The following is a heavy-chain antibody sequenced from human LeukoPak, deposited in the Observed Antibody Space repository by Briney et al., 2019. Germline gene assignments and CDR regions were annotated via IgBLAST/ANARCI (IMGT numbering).Heavy chain of an antibody. J-gene: IGHJ4*02. CDR1: GYTFTGYY. V-gene: IGHV1-2*02. Sequence: GASVKVSCKASGYTFTGYYMHWVRQAPGQGLEWMGWINPNSGGTNYAQKFQGRVTMTRDTSISTACMELSRLRSDDTAVYYCARDQSYNWNYHYWGQGTLVTVSS. CDR2: INPNSGGT. CDR3: ARDQSYNWNYHY. D-gene: IGHD1-7*01.